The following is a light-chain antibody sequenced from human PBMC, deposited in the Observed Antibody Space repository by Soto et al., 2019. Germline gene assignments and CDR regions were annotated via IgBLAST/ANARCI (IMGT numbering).Light chain of an antibody. V-gene: IGLV4-69*01. J-gene: IGLJ3*02. CDR1: SGHSTYA. Sequence: QPVLTQSPSASASLGASVKLTCTLSSGHSTYAIAWHQQQPEKGPRYLMKLNSDGSHSEGDGIPDRFSGSSSGAERYLSISSLQSEDEADYYCQTWVTGPPWVFGGGTKLTVL. CDR3: QTWVTGPPWV. CDR2: LNSDGSH.